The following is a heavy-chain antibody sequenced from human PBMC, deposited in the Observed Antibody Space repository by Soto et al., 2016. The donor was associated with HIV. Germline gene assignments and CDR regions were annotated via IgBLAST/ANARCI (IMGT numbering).Heavy chain of an antibody. J-gene: IGHJ1*01. V-gene: IGHV3-21*01. Sequence: EVQLVESGGGLVKPGGSLRLSCAASGFTFSSYSMNWVRQPPGKRLEWVSSISSSSTYIYYADSVKGRFTISRDNAKNSLYLQMNSLRAEDTAVYYCAKKWLLWVRGVTLQTVDXRNYLPNTWGQGHPWSPSPQ. CDR3: AKKWLLWVRGVTLQTVDXRNYLPNT. CDR2: ISSSSTYI. CDR1: GFTFSSYS. D-gene: IGHD3-10*01.